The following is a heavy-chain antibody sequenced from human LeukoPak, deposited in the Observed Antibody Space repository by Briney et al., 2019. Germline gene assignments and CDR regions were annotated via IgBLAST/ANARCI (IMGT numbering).Heavy chain of an antibody. J-gene: IGHJ4*02. CDR3: ARELWCSSTSCPLDY. CDR2: INSDGSST. CDR1: GFTFSSYW. Sequence: GGSLRFSCAASGFTFSSYWMHWVRQAPGKGLVWVSRINSDGSSTSYADSVKGRFTISRDNAKNTLYLQMNSLRAEDTAVYYCARELWCSSTSCPLDYWGQGTLVTVSS. D-gene: IGHD2-2*01. V-gene: IGHV3-74*01.